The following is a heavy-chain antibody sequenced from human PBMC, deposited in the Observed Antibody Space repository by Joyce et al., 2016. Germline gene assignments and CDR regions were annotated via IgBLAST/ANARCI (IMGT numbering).Heavy chain of an antibody. Sequence: QVQLVESGAEVKKPGASVKVSCKASGYTFTAYYIHWVRQAPGQGLEGVGCINPNSGDTNYAEKFHGRVTMTRRTSISTAYMELSSLRSDDTAVYFCAREKLLVVRNYYYYMDIWGKGTPVTVSS. CDR1: GYTFTAYY. CDR3: AREKLLVVRNYYYYMDI. CDR2: INPNSGDT. J-gene: IGHJ6*03. V-gene: IGHV1-2*02. D-gene: IGHD3-22*01.